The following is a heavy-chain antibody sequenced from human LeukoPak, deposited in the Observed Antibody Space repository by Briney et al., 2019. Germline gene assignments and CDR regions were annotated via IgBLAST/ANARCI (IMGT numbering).Heavy chain of an antibody. J-gene: IGHJ4*02. Sequence: KSGGSLRLSCAASGFTYSSYAMSWVRQAPGKGLEWVSSISSSSSYIYYADSVKGRFTISRDNAKNSLYLQMNSLRAEDTAVYYCARDAYRDGYPGWGQGTLVTVSS. D-gene: IGHD5-24*01. CDR2: ISSSSSYI. V-gene: IGHV3-21*01. CDR1: GFTYSSYA. CDR3: ARDAYRDGYPG.